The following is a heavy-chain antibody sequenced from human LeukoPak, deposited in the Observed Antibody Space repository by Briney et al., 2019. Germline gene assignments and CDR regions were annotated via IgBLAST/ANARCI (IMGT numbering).Heavy chain of an antibody. J-gene: IGHJ4*02. V-gene: IGHV3-48*03. D-gene: IGHD2-21*02. CDR1: GFTFSSCG. CDR2: ISSSGSTI. CDR3: AREDSDIVVVTVHGERYFDY. Sequence: GGSLRLSCAASGFTFSSCGMNWVRQAQGKGLELVSYISSSGSTIYYVDSVKGRFTISRDNTKHSLYLQMNRLRAEDTAVYYCAREDSDIVVVTVHGERYFDYWGQGTLVTVSS.